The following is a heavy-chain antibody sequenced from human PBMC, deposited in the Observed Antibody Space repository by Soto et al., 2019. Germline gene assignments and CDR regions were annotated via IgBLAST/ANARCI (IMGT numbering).Heavy chain of an antibody. V-gene: IGHV3-23*01. CDR3: AKAYTDSWPNDRFDS. D-gene: IGHD6-13*01. CDR1: GFSFSSYA. Sequence: GGSLRLSCAASGFSFSSYAMNWVRQAPGKGLEGGSGIRSTGEQSYYAESVKGRFTISRDNSKNTLYLQMNSLRAEDSAVYYCAKAYTDSWPNDRFDSWGQGTLVTVSS. CDR2: IRSTGEQS. J-gene: IGHJ4*02.